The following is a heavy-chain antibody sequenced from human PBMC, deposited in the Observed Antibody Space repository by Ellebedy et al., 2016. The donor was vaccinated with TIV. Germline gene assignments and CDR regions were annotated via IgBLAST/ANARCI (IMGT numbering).Heavy chain of an antibody. Sequence: SETLSLTXTVSGGSVSRYFRSWIRQPAGKGLEWIGRIFTSGSFNYNPSLMSRVTMSVVTSKNQISLRLNSVTAADTAVYYCARVHCSITTCDYYYMDVWGKGTTVTVS. CDR2: IFTSGSF. J-gene: IGHJ6*03. CDR3: ARVHCSITTCDYYYMDV. V-gene: IGHV4-4*07. CDR1: GGSVSRYF. D-gene: IGHD1-1*01.